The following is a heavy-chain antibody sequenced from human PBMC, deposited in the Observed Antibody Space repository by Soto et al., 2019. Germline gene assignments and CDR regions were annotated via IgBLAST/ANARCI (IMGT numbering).Heavy chain of an antibody. V-gene: IGHV1-18*04. CDR2: IATHDGSA. CDR1: GYTFTSYG. Sequence: QVQLVQSAPEVKRPGASVKVSCRASGYTFTSYGLNWVRRASGQGLEWMGRIATHDGSAVSAQSLQGRLILTRDSFTNSASMELGGLTSDDTGLYYCWRNDGDDSTNFWGQGTLVTVSS. CDR3: WRNDGDDSTNF. J-gene: IGHJ4*02. D-gene: IGHD3-22*01.